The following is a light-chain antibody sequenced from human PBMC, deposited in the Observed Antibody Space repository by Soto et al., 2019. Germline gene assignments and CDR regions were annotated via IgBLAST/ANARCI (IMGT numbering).Light chain of an antibody. Sequence: QSALTQPASVSGSPGQSITISCTGTSSDVGGYNFVSWYQQHPGKAPKVMIFEVNKRPSGVSNRFSGSKSGNTASLTISGLQAEDEADYYCYSFTTSRTTVFGTGTKVTVL. V-gene: IGLV2-14*01. CDR1: SSDVGGYNF. CDR2: EVN. J-gene: IGLJ1*01. CDR3: YSFTTSRTTV.